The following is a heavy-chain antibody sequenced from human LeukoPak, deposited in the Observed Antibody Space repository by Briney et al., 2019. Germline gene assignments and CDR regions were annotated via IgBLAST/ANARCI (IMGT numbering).Heavy chain of an antibody. Sequence: GGSLRLSCAASGFTFSSYDMHWVRQATGKGLEWVSAIGTAGDTYYPGSVKGRFTTSRENAKNSLYLQMNSLRAGDTAVYYCARGSIPYGMDVWGQGTTVTVSS. CDR1: GFTFSSYD. J-gene: IGHJ6*02. CDR3: ARGSIPYGMDV. CDR2: IGTAGDT. D-gene: IGHD2-21*01. V-gene: IGHV3-13*01.